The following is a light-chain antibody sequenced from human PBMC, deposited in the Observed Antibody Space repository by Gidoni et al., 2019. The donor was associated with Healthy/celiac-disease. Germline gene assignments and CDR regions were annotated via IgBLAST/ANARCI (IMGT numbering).Light chain of an antibody. CDR1: SSNNGAGYD. CDR3: QSYDSSLSGYV. CDR2: GNS. Sequence: QSVLTQPPSVSGAPGQRVTISCTGSSSNNGAGYDLNWYQQLPGTAPKLLIYGNSNRPSGVPDRFSGSKSGTSASLAITGLQAEDEADYYCQSYDSSLSGYVFGTGTKVTVL. V-gene: IGLV1-40*01. J-gene: IGLJ1*01.